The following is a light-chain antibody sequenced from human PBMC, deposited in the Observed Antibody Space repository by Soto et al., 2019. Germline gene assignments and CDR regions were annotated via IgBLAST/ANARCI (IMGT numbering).Light chain of an antibody. J-gene: IGKJ2*01. CDR1: QGIYSW. Sequence: DIQMTQSPSSVSASVGDRVTITCRASQGIYSWLAWYRQKPGKAPKLLIYAASSLQSGVPSRFSGSGSGTAFTLTISSLQPEDFATYYCQQANSFPLFGQGTKLEIK. CDR2: AAS. CDR3: QQANSFPL. V-gene: IGKV1-12*01.